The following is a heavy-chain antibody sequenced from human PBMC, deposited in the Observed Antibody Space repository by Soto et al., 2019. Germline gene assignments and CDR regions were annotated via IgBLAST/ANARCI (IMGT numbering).Heavy chain of an antibody. D-gene: IGHD3-22*01. J-gene: IGHJ5*02. CDR3: ARVGPWVPYYYDSSPYTFENWFDP. CDR2: IYHGGST. V-gene: IGHV4-38-2*01. Sequence: GSLRLSCAASGFTFSSYGMTWVRQAPGKGLEWIGSIYHGGSTYYNPSLNSRVTLSIDMTNNHVSLILNSVTAADTAVYYCARVGPWVPYYYDSSPYTFENWFDPWGQGTLVTVSS. CDR1: GFTFSSYG.